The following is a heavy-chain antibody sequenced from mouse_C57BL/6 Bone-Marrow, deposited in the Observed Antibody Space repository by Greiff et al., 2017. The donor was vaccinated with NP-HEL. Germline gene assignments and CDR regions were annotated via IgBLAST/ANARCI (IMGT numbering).Heavy chain of an antibody. CDR3: ARKTPYYYGRGGFAY. D-gene: IGHD1-1*01. V-gene: IGHV2-2*01. Sequence: QVHVKQSGPGLVQPSQSLSITCTVSGFSLTSYGVHWVRQSPGKGLEWLGVIWSGGSTDYNAAFISRLSISKDNSKSQVFFKMNSLQADDTAIYYCARKTPYYYGRGGFAYWGQGTLVTVSA. CDR1: GFSLTSYG. CDR2: IWSGGST. J-gene: IGHJ3*01.